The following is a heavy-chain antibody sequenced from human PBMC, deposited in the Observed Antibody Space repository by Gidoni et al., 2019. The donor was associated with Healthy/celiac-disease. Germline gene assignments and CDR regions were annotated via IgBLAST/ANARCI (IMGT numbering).Heavy chain of an antibody. D-gene: IGHD1-26*01. CDR1: GCTFSSYG. V-gene: IGHV3-33*01. CDR2: IWYDGSNK. Sequence: QVQLVESGGGVVQPGRSLRLSCAASGCTFSSYGMHWVRQAPGKGLEWVAVIWYDGSNKYYADSVKGRFTISRDNSKNTLYLQMNSLRAEDTAVYYCARGKISGSYRNLDYWGQGTLVTVSS. J-gene: IGHJ4*02. CDR3: ARGKISGSYRNLDY.